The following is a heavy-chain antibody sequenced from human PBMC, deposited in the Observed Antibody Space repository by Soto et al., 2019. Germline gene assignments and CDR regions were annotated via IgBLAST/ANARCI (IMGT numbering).Heavy chain of an antibody. V-gene: IGHV3-30-3*01. CDR3: ARETDANQRATVTTSFFDY. CDR1: GFTFSSYA. Sequence: GGSLRLSCAASGFTFSSYAMHWVRQAPGKGLEWVAVISYDGSNKYYADSVKGRFTISRDNSKNTLYLQMNSLRAEDTAVYYCARETDANQRATVTTSFFDYWGQGTLVTVSS. D-gene: IGHD4-17*01. J-gene: IGHJ4*02. CDR2: ISYDGSNK.